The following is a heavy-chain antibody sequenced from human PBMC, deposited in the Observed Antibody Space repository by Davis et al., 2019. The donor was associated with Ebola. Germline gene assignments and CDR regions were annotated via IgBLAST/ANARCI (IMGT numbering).Heavy chain of an antibody. Sequence: ASVKVSCKASGGTFTSYYMHWVRQAPGQGLEWMGIINPSGGSTSYAQKFQGRVTMTRDTSTSTVYMELSSLRSEDTAVYYCMTIAATYYYGMDVWGQGTTVTVSS. CDR2: INPSGGST. J-gene: IGHJ6*02. V-gene: IGHV1-46*01. D-gene: IGHD2-15*01. CDR3: MTIAATYYYGMDV. CDR1: GGTFTSYY.